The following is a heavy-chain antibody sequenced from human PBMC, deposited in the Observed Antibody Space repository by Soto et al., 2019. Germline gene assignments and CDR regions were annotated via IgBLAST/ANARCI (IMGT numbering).Heavy chain of an antibody. V-gene: IGHV1-69*13. D-gene: IGHD6-6*01. CDR2: IIPIFGTA. J-gene: IGHJ6*02. Sequence: ASVKVSCKASGGTFSSYAISWVRQAPGQGLEWMGGIIPIFGTASYAQKSQGRVTITADESTSTAYMELSSLRSEDTAVYYCARSSSSLVYYYYGMDVWGQGTTVTVSS. CDR1: GGTFSSYA. CDR3: ARSSSSLVYYYYGMDV.